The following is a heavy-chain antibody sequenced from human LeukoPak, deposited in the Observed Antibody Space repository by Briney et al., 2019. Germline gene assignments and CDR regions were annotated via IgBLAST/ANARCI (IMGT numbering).Heavy chain of an antibody. CDR3: ARSVNVVVEYYFDY. J-gene: IGHJ4*02. V-gene: IGHV4-39*01. CDR2: TSYNGST. D-gene: IGHD2-15*01. CDR1: GGSISSSSYF. Sequence: SETLSLTCTVSGGSISSSSYFWGWIRQPPGKGLEWIGNTSYNGSTSYNPSLKSRVTIPVGTSKNLLSLKLNSVTAADTAVYYCARSVNVVVEYYFDYWGQGTLVTVSS.